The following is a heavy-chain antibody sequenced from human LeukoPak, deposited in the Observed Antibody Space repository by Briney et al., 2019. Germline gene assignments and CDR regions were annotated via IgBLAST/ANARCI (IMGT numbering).Heavy chain of an antibody. V-gene: IGHV1-2*02. CDR3: ARDPDMVVVPAAMGSDY. Sequence: GASVKVSCKASGYTFTGYYMHWVRQAPGQGLEWMGWINPNSGGTNYAQKFQGRVTMTRDTSISTAYMELRRLRSDDTAVYYCARDPDMVVVPAAMGSDYWGQGTLVTVSS. CDR2: INPNSGGT. D-gene: IGHD2-2*01. CDR1: GYTFTGYY. J-gene: IGHJ4*02.